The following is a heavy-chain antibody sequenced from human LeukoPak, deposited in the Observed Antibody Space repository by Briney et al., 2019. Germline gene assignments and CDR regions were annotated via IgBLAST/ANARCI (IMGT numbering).Heavy chain of an antibody. D-gene: IGHD3-9*01. CDR1: GYTFTTDW. CDR3: ARHAGGNRLGGNSILYLDI. Sequence: GESLKISCKGSGYTFTTDWIGWVRQMPGKGLEWMGIIYPGDSDTRYSPSFQGQVTFSVDESISTAYLQWSSLRASDTAMYYCARHAGGNRLGGNSILYLDIWGQGTMVTVFS. V-gene: IGHV5-51*01. CDR2: IYPGDSDT. J-gene: IGHJ3*02.